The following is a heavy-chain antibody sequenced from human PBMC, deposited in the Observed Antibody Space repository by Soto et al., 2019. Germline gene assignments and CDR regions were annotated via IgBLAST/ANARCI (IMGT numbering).Heavy chain of an antibody. D-gene: IGHD2-15*01. CDR3: APSVVAAISPYNWFDP. V-gene: IGHV1-69*02. J-gene: IGHJ5*02. CDR2: IIPILGIA. CDR1: GGTFISYT. Sequence: SVKVSCKASGGTFISYTICWVRQAPGQGLEWMGRIIPILGIANYAQKFQGRVTITADKSTSTAYMELSSLRSEDTAVYYCAPSVVAAISPYNWFDPWGQGTLVTVSS.